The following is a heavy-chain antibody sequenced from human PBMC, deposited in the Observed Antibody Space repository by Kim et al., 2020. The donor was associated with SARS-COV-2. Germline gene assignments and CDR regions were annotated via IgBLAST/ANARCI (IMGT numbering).Heavy chain of an antibody. J-gene: IGHJ3*02. D-gene: IGHD3-10*01. CDR2: IYPGDSDT. CDR3: ARPLWRGLLWFGEFYDAFDI. Sequence: GESLKISCKGSGYSFTSYWIGWVRQMPGKGLEWMGIIYPGDSDTRYSPSFQGQVTISADKSISTAYLQWSSLKASDTAMYYCARPLWRGLLWFGEFYDAFDIWGQGTMVTVSS. V-gene: IGHV5-51*01. CDR1: GYSFTSYW.